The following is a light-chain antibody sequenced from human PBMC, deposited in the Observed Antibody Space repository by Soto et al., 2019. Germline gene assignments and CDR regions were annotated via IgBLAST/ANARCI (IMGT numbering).Light chain of an antibody. CDR1: QSVSSD. CDR2: GAS. J-gene: IGKJ4*01. Sequence: IVMTQSPATLSLSPGERATLSCRATQSVSSDLAWYQQRPGQAPRLLIYGASTWATGIPARFSGSGSGTEFTLTISGLQSEDFAVYYCQHYNDWPLTFGGGTEVEIK. CDR3: QHYNDWPLT. V-gene: IGKV3-15*01.